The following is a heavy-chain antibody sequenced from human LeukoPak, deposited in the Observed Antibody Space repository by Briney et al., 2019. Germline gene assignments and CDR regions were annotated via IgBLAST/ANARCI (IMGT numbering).Heavy chain of an antibody. V-gene: IGHV1-8*01. Sequence: ASVKVSCKASGYTFTSYDINWVRQATGQGLEWMGWMNLNSGNTGSAQRFQGRVTMTRDTSISTPYMELGSLTSEDTAVYYCARGPLVRLPSSFDPWGQGTLVTVSS. CDR3: ARGPLVRLPSSFDP. CDR2: MNLNSGNT. CDR1: GYTFTSYD. D-gene: IGHD3-16*02. J-gene: IGHJ5*02.